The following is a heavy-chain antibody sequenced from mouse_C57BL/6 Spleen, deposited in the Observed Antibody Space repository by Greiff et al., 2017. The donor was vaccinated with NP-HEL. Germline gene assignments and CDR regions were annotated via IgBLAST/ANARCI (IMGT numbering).Heavy chain of an antibody. CDR2: IYPGDGDT. CDR1: GYAFSSYW. J-gene: IGHJ3*01. V-gene: IGHV1-80*01. CDR3: ARSANWDGFAY. D-gene: IGHD4-1*01. Sequence: QVQLQQSGAELVKPGASVKISCKASGYAFSSYWMNWVKQRPGKGLEWIGQIYPGDGDTNYNGKFKGKATLTADKASSTAYMQLSSLTSEDSAVYFCARSANWDGFAYWGQGTLVTVSA.